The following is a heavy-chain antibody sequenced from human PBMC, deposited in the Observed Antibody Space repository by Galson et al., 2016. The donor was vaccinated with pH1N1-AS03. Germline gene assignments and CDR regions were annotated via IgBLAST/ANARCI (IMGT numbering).Heavy chain of an antibody. D-gene: IGHD4/OR15-4a*01. CDR1: GYTFTSYY. CDR2: INPSGGNT. Sequence: SVKVSCKASGYTFTSYYIHWVRQAPGQGREWMGIINPSGGNTNYAQRFQGRVTMTRDTSTSTVYMELSSLRSDETAVYYCARVSAGLTGYYYAMDVWGQGTTVTVSS. J-gene: IGHJ6*02. CDR3: ARVSAGLTGYYYAMDV. V-gene: IGHV1-46*01.